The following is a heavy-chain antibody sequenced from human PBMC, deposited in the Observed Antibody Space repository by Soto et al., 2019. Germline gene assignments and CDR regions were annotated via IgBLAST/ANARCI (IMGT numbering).Heavy chain of an antibody. CDR3: ARTFVAAAGPKGSMDV. CDR1: GGSISSYY. V-gene: IGHV4-59*01. CDR2: IYYSGST. Sequence: SETLSLTCTVSGGSISSYYWSWIRQPPGKGLEWIGYIYYSGSTNYNPSLKSRVTISVDTSKNQFSLKLSSVTAADTAVYYCARTFVAAAGPKGSMDVWGPGPTVTVSS. J-gene: IGHJ6*02. D-gene: IGHD6-13*01.